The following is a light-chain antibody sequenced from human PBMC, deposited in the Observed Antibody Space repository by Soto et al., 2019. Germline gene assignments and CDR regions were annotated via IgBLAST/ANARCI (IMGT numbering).Light chain of an antibody. CDR1: QRVSSN. V-gene: IGKV3-15*01. J-gene: IGKJ2*01. CDR3: QHYNNWPPYT. Sequence: EIVLTQSPATLSVSPWERATLSSRASQRVSSNLAWYQQKPGQAPRLLIYGASTRATGIPARFSGSGSETEFTLTISSLQSEDFAVYYCQHYNNWPPYTFGQGTKVDIK. CDR2: GAS.